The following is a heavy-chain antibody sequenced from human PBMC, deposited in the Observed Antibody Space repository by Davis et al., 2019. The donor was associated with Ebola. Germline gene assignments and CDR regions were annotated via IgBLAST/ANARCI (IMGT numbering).Heavy chain of an antibody. D-gene: IGHD6-19*01. J-gene: IGHJ4*02. Sequence: GESLKISCAASGFTFSGSAMHWVRQASGKGLEWVGRIRSKANSYATAYAASVKGRFTISRDDSKNTAYLQMNSLKTEDTAVYYCTTPSAVAGTADYWGQGTLVTVSS. CDR3: TTPSAVAGTADY. CDR1: GFTFSGSA. V-gene: IGHV3-73*01. CDR2: IRSKANSYAT.